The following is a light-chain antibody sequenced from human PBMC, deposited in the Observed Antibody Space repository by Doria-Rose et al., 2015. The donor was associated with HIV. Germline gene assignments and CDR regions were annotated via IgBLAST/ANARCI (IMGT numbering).Light chain of an antibody. CDR3: QQYYSYPPT. V-gene: IGKV1-8*01. CDR1: QDISNY. Sequence: ITCRASQDISNYLAWYQQKPGKAPRLLIYAASTLQSGVPSRFSGSGSGTDFTLTISYLQSEDFATYYCQQYYSYPPTFGQGTKVEVK. J-gene: IGKJ1*01. CDR2: AAS.